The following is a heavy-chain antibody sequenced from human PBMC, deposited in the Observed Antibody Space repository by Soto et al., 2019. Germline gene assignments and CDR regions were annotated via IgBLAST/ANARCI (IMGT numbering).Heavy chain of an antibody. Sequence: GGSLRLSCAVSGFTFSSYSMNWVRQAPGKGLEWVSSIGGSGGYIYYADSVKGRFTISRDNTKNSLYLQMNSLKTEDTAVYFCTRQTDAVQWLVVPTDYNFDYWGQGTLVTVSS. CDR3: TRQTDAVQWLVVPTDYNFDY. V-gene: IGHV3-21*04. CDR2: IGGSGGYI. J-gene: IGHJ4*02. CDR1: GFTFSSYS. D-gene: IGHD6-19*01.